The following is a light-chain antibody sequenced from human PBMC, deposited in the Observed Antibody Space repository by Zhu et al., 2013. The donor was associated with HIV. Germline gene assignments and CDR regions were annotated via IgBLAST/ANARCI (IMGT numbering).Light chain of an antibody. J-gene: IGLJ2*01. CDR2: GNN. CDR3: QSYDSTLSGVV. CDR1: RSNIGAGHD. Sequence: QSVLTQPPSVSGAPGQRVTISCTGSRSNIGAGHDVHWYQHLPGTAPKLLIYGNNNRPSGVPDRFSGSKSGASASLAITRLQADDEADYYCQSYDSTLSGVVFGGGTKVTVL. V-gene: IGLV1-40*01.